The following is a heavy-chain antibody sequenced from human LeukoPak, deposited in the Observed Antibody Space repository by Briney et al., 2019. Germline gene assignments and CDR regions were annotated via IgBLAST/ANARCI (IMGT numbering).Heavy chain of an antibody. J-gene: IGHJ3*02. CDR3: ASEDRLSFDI. D-gene: IGHD5-12*01. CDR1: GDSVSGDNAA. Sequence: SQTLSLTCALSGDSVSGDNAAWHWIRQSPSRGLEWLGRTYYRSKWYYDYAVSVKSRVTINPDTSKNHFSLQLNSVAPEDTAVYFCASEDRLSFDIWGQGIMVTVSS. V-gene: IGHV6-1*01. CDR2: TYYRSKWYY.